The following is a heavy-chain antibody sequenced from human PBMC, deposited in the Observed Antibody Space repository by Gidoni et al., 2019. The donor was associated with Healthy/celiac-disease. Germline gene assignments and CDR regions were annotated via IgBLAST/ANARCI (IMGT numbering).Heavy chain of an antibody. CDR3: AKDLYDSSGYYQFLFDY. CDR2: ISGSGGST. Sequence: EVQLLESGGGLVQPGGSLRLSCAASGFTFSSYAMCWVRQAPGQGLEWFSAISGSGGSTYYADSVKGRFTISRDNSKNTLYLQMNSLRAEDTAVYYCAKDLYDSSGYYQFLFDYWGQGTLVTVSS. D-gene: IGHD3-22*01. J-gene: IGHJ4*02. CDR1: GFTFSSYA. V-gene: IGHV3-23*01.